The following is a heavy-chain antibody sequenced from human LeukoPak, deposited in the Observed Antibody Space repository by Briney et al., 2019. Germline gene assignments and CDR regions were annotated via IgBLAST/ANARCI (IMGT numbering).Heavy chain of an antibody. V-gene: IGHV1-46*01. CDR1: GYIFSSYY. CDR2: INPSGGSI. J-gene: IGHJ4*02. D-gene: IGHD3-10*01. CDR3: ARSNTMVRGVIISELNY. Sequence: GASVKVSCKASGYIFSSYYMYWVRQAPGQGLEWMGIINPSGGSIRYAQKFQGRVTMTRDTSISTAYMELSRLRSDDTAVYYCARSNTMVRGVIISELNYWGQGTLVTVSS.